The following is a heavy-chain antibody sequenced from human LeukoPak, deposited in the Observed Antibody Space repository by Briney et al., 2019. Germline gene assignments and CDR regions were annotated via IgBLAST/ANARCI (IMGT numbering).Heavy chain of an antibody. D-gene: IGHD2-2*01. CDR3: ARDSGYCSSTSSYGDY. CDR2: ISAYNGNT. CDR1: GYTFTSYG. V-gene: IGHV1-18*01. J-gene: IGHJ4*02. Sequence: ASVKVSCKASGYTFTSYGISWVRQAPGQGLEWMGWISAYNGNTNYAQKLQGRVTMTTDTSTSTAYMELRSLRSDDTAVYYCARDSGYCSSTSSYGDYWGQGTLVTVSS.